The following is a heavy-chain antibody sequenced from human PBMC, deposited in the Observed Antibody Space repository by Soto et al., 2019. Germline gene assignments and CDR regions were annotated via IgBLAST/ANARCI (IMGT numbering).Heavy chain of an antibody. D-gene: IGHD2-2*01. CDR2: IYYSGST. CDR3: ARHCSSTSCSGAFDI. V-gene: IGHV4-59*08. J-gene: IGHJ3*02. CDR1: GGSISSYY. Sequence: SETLSLTCTVSGGSISSYYWSWIRQPPGKGLEWIGYIYYSGSTNYNPSLKSRVTISVDTSKNQFSLKLSSVTAADTAVYYCARHCSSTSCSGAFDIWGQGTMVTVSS.